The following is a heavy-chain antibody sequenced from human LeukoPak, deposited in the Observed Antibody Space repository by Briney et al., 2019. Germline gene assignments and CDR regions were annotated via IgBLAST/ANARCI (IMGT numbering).Heavy chain of an antibody. Sequence: GGSLRLSCAASGFTFSSYGMHWVRQAPGKGLEWVAVIWYDGSNKYYADSVKGRFTISRDNSKNTLYLQMNSLRAEDTAVYYCARDLPRSSPAGNYYYGMDVWGQGTTVTVSS. CDR2: IWYDGSNK. CDR1: GFTFSSYG. D-gene: IGHD6-13*01. V-gene: IGHV3-33*01. CDR3: ARDLPRSSPAGNYYYGMDV. J-gene: IGHJ6*02.